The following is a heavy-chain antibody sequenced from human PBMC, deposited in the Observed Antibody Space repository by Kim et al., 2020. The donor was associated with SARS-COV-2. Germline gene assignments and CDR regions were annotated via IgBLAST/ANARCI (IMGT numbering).Heavy chain of an antibody. CDR1: GFTFSSYA. CDR2: ISYDGSNK. CDR3: ARDFAGGSIASIAARLDYYYGMDV. V-gene: IGHV3-30*04. J-gene: IGHJ6*02. D-gene: IGHD6-6*01. Sequence: GGSLRLSCAASGFTFSSYAMHWVRQAPGKGLEWVAVISYDGSNKYYADSVKGRSTISRDNSKNTLYLQMNSLRAEDTAVYYCARDFAGGSIASIAARLDYYYGMDVWGQGTTVTVSS.